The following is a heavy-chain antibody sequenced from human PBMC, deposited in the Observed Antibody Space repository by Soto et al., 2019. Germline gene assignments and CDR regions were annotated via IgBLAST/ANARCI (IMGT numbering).Heavy chain of an antibody. CDR2: ISATGGGT. V-gene: IGHV3-23*01. CDR1: GFKFSNYA. CDR3: AKDRRAGGNSAFYFDF. D-gene: IGHD3-16*01. J-gene: IGHJ4*02. Sequence: GWSLRLYCGGPGFKFSNYAMSWVRQAPGQGLEWDSLISATGGGTCYADSVKGQFSISRDNSHNTLYLQVHNFAAADTAVYYCAKDRRAGGNSAFYFDFWGQGAQATVSS.